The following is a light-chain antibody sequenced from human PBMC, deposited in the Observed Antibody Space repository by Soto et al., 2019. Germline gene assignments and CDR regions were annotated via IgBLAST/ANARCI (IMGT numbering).Light chain of an antibody. Sequence: EIVLTQSPGTLSLSPGERATLSCRTSQNINSNWLAWYQQKPGQAPRLVIYGAFTRATGMPDRFSGSGSGTDFTLTISRLEPEDLAVYYGQKFCNSQWTFGQGTKVEVK. J-gene: IGKJ1*01. V-gene: IGKV3-20*01. CDR3: QKFCNSQWT. CDR2: GAF. CDR1: QNINSNW.